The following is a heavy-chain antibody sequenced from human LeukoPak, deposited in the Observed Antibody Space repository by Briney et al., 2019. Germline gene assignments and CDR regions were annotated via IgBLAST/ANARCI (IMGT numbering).Heavy chain of an antibody. CDR1: GGSISSSSYY. D-gene: IGHD2-15*01. Sequence: NPSETLSLTCTVSGGSISSSSYYWGWIRQPPGKGLEWIGSIYYSGSTYYNPSLKSRVTISVDTSKNQFSLKLSSVTAADTAVYYCARAPCSGGSCPYWYFDLWGRGTLVTVSS. J-gene: IGHJ2*01. CDR3: ARAPCSGGSCPYWYFDL. CDR2: IYYSGST. V-gene: IGHV4-39*07.